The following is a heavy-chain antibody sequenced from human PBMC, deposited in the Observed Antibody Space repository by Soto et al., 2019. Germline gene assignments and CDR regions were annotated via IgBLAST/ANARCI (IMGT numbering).Heavy chain of an antibody. CDR1: VFTFSTYA. CDR2: ISGSGGST. V-gene: IGHV3-23*01. Sequence: PVGSLRLSCASSVFTFSTYAMSWVRHSPGKGLVWVSAISGSGGSTFYVDSVKGRFTISRDNSMNTLFLQMNSLGTEDTAVYYCAHPRGFGVFDAYDIWGQGTMVIVSS. J-gene: IGHJ3*02. D-gene: IGHD3-10*01. CDR3: AHPRGFGVFDAYDI.